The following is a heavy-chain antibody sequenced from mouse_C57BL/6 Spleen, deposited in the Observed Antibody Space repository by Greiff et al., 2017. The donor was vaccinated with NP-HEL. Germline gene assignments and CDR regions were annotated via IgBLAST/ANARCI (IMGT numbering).Heavy chain of an antibody. V-gene: IGHV1-82*01. J-gene: IGHJ2*01. CDR1: GYAFSSSW. Sequence: QVQLKQSGPELVKPGASVKISCKASGYAFSSSWMNWVKQRPGKGLEWIGRIYPGDGDTNYNGKFKGKATLTADKSSSTAYMQLSSLTSEDSAVYFCAREEVFYYGILYYFDYWGQGTTLTVSS. CDR3: AREEVFYYGILYYFDY. CDR2: IYPGDGDT. D-gene: IGHD2-1*01.